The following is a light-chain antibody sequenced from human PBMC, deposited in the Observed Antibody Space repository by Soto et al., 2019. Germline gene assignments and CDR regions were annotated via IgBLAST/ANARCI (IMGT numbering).Light chain of an antibody. CDR1: ESIDNW. J-gene: IGKJ1*01. CDR2: AAS. CDR3: QQDHTDWT. V-gene: IGKV1-5*01. Sequence: DIQVTQSPSTLSASVGDAVTITCRASESIDNWLAWYQQKPGKAPKLLIFAASTLVRGVPSKFSGRGSGTEFTLTISSLQADDFATYYCQQDHTDWTFGQGTKVEIK.